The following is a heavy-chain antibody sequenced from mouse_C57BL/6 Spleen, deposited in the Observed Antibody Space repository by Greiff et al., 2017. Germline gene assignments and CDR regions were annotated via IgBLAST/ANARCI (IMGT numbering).Heavy chain of an antibody. Sequence: VQLQQPGAELVKPGASVKMSCKASGYTFTSYWITWVKQRPGQGLEWIGDIYPGSGSTNYNEKFKSKATLTVDTSASTAYRQLSSLTSEDSSVYDCAREGDYAMDYWGQGTSVTVSS. J-gene: IGHJ4*01. V-gene: IGHV1-55*01. CDR1: GYTFTSYW. CDR2: IYPGSGST. CDR3: AREGDYAMDY.